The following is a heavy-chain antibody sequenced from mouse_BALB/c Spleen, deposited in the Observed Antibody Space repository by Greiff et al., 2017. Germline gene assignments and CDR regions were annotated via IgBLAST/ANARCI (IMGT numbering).Heavy chain of an antibody. Sequence: QVQLKQPGAELVKPGASVKLSCKASGYTFTSYWMHWVKQRPGQGLEWIGEINPSNGRTNYNEKFKSKATLTVDKSSSTAYMQLSSLTSEDSAVYYCARYGYGSSTWFAYWGQGTLVTVSA. J-gene: IGHJ3*01. V-gene: IGHV1S81*02. CDR3: ARYGYGSSTWFAY. CDR1: GYTFTSYW. D-gene: IGHD1-1*01. CDR2: INPSNGRT.